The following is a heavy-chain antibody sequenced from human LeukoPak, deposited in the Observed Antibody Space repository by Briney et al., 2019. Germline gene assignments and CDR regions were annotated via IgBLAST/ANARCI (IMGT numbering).Heavy chain of an antibody. CDR3: AKESSAYYYDRDAFDI. D-gene: IGHD3-22*01. CDR1: GFTFSSYG. CDR2: ISYDGSNK. J-gene: IGHJ3*02. V-gene: IGHV3-30*18. Sequence: GGSLRLSCAASGFTFSSYGMHWVRQAPGKGLEWVAVISYDGSNKYYADSVKGRFTISRDNSKNTLYLQMNSLRAEDTAVYYCAKESSAYYYDRDAFDIWGQGTMVTVSS.